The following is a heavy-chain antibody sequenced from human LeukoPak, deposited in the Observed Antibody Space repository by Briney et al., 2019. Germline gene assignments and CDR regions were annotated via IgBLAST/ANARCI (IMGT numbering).Heavy chain of an antibody. D-gene: IGHD6-13*01. CDR3: ARRPAAGGCFDY. V-gene: IGHV3-11*01. J-gene: IGHJ4*02. CDR2: ISSGGSSI. Sequence: PGGSLRLSCAVSGFTFSDYHMSWIRQAPGKGLEWVSYISSGGSSISHADSVKGRFTISRDNAENSLYLQMNSLRAEDTAVYYCARRPAAGGCFDYWGQGTPVTVSS. CDR1: GFTFSDYH.